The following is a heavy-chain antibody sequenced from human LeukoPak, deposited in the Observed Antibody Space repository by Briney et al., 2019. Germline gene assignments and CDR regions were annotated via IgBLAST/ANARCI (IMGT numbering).Heavy chain of an antibody. V-gene: IGHV5-51*01. CDR3: TRGREYDILTVYFDY. J-gene: IGHJ4*02. D-gene: IGHD3-9*01. CDR1: GYSFTSYW. CDR2: IYPGDSDT. Sequence: GESLKISCKGSGYSFTSYWIGWVRQMPGKGLEWMGIIYPGDSDTRYSPSFQGQVTISADKSISTAYLQWSSLKASDTAMYFFTRGREYDILTVYFDYWGQGTLVTVSS.